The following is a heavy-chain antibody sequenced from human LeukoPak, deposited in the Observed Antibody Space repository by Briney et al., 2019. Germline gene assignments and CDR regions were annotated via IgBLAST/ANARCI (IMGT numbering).Heavy chain of an antibody. V-gene: IGHV3-23*01. CDR2: ISGSGGST. Sequence: GGSLRLSCAASGFTFSSYAMSWVRQAPGKGLEWVSAISGSGGSTYYADSVKGRFTISRDNSKNTLYLQMNSLRAEETAVYYCAKDVRVVRGVIIHYYFDYWGQGTLVTVSS. CDR1: GFTFSSYA. D-gene: IGHD3-10*01. J-gene: IGHJ4*02. CDR3: AKDVRVVRGVIIHYYFDY.